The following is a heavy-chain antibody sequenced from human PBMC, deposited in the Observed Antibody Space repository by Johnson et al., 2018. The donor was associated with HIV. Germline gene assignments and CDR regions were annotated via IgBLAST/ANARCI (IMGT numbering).Heavy chain of an antibody. CDR2: VGHDGGIY. CDR1: GFTFSSYA. J-gene: IGHJ3*02. V-gene: IGHV3-30-3*01. D-gene: IGHD3-10*02. CDR3: ARDNMLWELHGFDI. Sequence: QVQLVESGGGVVQPGRSLRLSCVASGFTFSSYAMHWVRQAPGKGLEWVAHVGHDGGIYPYAESVKGRFTVYRDNSKNTLYLQMNNLGTEETAVYYCARDNMLWELHGFDIWGQGTMVTVSA.